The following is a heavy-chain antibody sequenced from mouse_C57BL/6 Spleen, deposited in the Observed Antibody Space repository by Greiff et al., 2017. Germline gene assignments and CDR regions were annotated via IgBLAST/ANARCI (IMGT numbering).Heavy chain of an antibody. V-gene: IGHV5-12*01. CDR1: GFTFSDYY. CDR3: ARGYYGSSYYYAMDY. CDR2: ISNGGGST. D-gene: IGHD1-1*01. Sequence: EVQGVESGGGLVQPGGSLKLSCAASGFTFSDYYMYWVRQTPEKRLEWVAYISNGGGSTYYPDTVKGRFTISRDNAKNTLYLQMSRLKSEDTAMYYCARGYYGSSYYYAMDYWGQGTSVTVSS. J-gene: IGHJ4*01.